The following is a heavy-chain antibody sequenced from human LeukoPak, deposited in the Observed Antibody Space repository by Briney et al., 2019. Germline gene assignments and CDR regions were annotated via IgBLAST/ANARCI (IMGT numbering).Heavy chain of an antibody. J-gene: IGHJ4*02. Sequence: TGGSLRLSCAASGFTFSSYSMNWVRQAPGKGLEWVSYISSSSSTIYYADSVKGRFTISRDNAKNSLYLQMNSLRAEDTAVYYCARLSGSYDRALGHWGQGTLVTVSS. CDR3: ARLSGSYDRALGH. V-gene: IGHV3-48*04. CDR2: ISSSSSTI. CDR1: GFTFSSYS. D-gene: IGHD1-26*01.